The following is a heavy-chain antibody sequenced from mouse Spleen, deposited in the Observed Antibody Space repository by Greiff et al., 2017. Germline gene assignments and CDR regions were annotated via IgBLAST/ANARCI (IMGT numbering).Heavy chain of an antibody. CDR3: ARGGYGNYGYYYAMDY. V-gene: IGHV1-82*01. CDR1: GYAFSSSW. D-gene: IGHD2-10*02. CDR2: IYPGDGDT. J-gene: IGHJ4*01. Sequence: QVQLQQSGPELVKPGASVKISCKASGYAFSSSWMNWVKQRPGKGLEWIGRIYPGDGDTNYNGKFKGKATLTADKSSSTAYMQLSSLTSEDSAVYFCARGGYGNYGYYYAMDYWGQGTSVTVSS.